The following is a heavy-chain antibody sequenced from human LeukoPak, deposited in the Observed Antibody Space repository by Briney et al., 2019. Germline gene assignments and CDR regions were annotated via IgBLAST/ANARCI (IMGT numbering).Heavy chain of an antibody. J-gene: IGHJ4*02. CDR2: IYSGGST. V-gene: IGHV3-66*01. CDR3: ARAELGPNDY. D-gene: IGHD1-26*01. CDR1: GFTFSSYS. Sequence: GGSLRLSCAASGFTFSSYSMNWVRQAPGKGLEWVSVIYSGGSTYYADSVKGRFTISRDNSKNTLYLQMNSLRAEDTAVYYCARAELGPNDYWGQGTLVTVSS.